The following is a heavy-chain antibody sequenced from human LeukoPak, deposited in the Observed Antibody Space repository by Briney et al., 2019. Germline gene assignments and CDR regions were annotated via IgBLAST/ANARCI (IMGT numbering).Heavy chain of an antibody. Sequence: GGSLRLSCAASGFTFSTSWMSWVRQAPGKGLEWVATIKQDGSEKYYVDSVKGRFSISRDNAKISLYLQMNSLRAEDTAVYYCARAAYTASPTSFDYWGQGTLVTVSS. CDR1: GFTFSTSW. CDR3: ARAAYTASPTSFDY. J-gene: IGHJ4*02. D-gene: IGHD2-21*01. CDR2: IKQDGSEK. V-gene: IGHV3-7*04.